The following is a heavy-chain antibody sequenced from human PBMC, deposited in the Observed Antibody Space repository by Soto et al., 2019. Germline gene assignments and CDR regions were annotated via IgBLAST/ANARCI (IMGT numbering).Heavy chain of an antibody. Sequence: SETLSLTCTVSGDSIGSVIKYWSWIRQAPGKGLEWIGYIFSSGTTYYNPSLKSRLNMSLDTSQNKFSLKLNPVTAADPAVYFCARVPSPFDFSNAREDCGHGNNVTVSS. J-gene: IGHJ6*02. CDR1: GDSIGSVIKY. D-gene: IGHD3-9*01. CDR2: IFSSGTT. V-gene: IGHV4-30-4*02. CDR3: ARVPSPFDFSNARED.